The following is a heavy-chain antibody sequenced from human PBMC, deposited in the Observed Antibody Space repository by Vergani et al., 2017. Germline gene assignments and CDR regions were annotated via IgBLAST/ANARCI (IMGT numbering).Heavy chain of an antibody. J-gene: IGHJ2*01. D-gene: IGHD2-15*01. CDR1: GGSISSGDYY. CDR2: IYCSGST. V-gene: IGHV4-30-4*01. Sequence: QVQLQESGPGLVKPSQTLSLTCTVSGGSISSGDYYWSWIRQPPGKGLEWIGYIYCSGSTYYNPSLTSRVTISVDTSKNQFSLKLSSVTAADTAVYYCARGYPYYCSGGSYSVNWYFDLWGRGTLVTVSS. CDR3: ARGYPYYCSGGSYSVNWYFDL.